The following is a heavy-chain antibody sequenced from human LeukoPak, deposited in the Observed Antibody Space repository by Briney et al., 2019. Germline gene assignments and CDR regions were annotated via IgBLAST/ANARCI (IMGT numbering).Heavy chain of an antibody. V-gene: IGHV1-2*02. CDR2: INPNSSGT. D-gene: IGHD3-10*01. CDR1: GYSFTGYY. CDR3: ARRGGSGSYYMYYFDY. Sequence: ASVKVSCKAAGYSFTGYYMHWVRQAPGQGLEWMGWINPNSSGTNYTQKFQGRVTMTRDTSISTAYMELSRLRSDDTAVYYCARRGGSGSYYMYYFDYWGQGTLVTVSS. J-gene: IGHJ4*02.